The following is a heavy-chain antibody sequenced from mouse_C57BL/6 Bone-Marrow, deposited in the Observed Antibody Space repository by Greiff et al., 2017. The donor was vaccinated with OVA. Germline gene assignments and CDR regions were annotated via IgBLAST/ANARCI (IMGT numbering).Heavy chain of an antibody. CDR3: ARVSDGSSYEDAMDY. CDR2: ISDGGSYT. Sequence: EVHLVESGGGLVKPGGSLKLSCAASGFTFSSYAMSWVRQTPEKRLEWVATISDGGSYTYYPDNVKGRFTISRDNAKNNLYLQMSHLKSEDTAMYDCARVSDGSSYEDAMDYWGQGTSVTVSS. J-gene: IGHJ4*01. V-gene: IGHV5-4*01. CDR1: GFTFSSYA. D-gene: IGHD1-1*01.